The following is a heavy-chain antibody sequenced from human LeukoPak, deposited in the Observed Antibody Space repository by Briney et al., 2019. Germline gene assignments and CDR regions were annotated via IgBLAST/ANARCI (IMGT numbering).Heavy chain of an antibody. Sequence: GGSLRLSCTASGFPFSNYWMHRVRQGPGKGLEWVSRVYTDGSSTTYADSVKGRFTISRDNAKNTLYLQMSSLRAEDTAVYYCARTFGSGRYPGDWFDPWGQGTLVTVSS. CDR1: GFPFSNYW. D-gene: IGHD6-19*01. CDR3: ARTFGSGRYPGDWFDP. J-gene: IGHJ5*02. V-gene: IGHV3-74*01. CDR2: VYTDGSST.